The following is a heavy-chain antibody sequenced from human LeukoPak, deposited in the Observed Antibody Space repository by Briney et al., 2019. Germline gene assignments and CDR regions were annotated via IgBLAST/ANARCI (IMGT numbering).Heavy chain of an antibody. CDR3: GRGHIVGKILGGLHGTTAFDF. CDR2: MIQSGSS. J-gene: IGHJ4*02. Sequence: SETLSLTCGVSGGAFSDYYWSWIRQAPGKGLEWIGEMIQSGSSNYNPSLRSRVTISGATSRNQFSLKLTFLAAAETAGYFWGRGHIVGKILGGLHGTTAFDFWGQGILVTVSS. D-gene: IGHD1-26*01. CDR1: GGAFSDYY. V-gene: IGHV4-34*12.